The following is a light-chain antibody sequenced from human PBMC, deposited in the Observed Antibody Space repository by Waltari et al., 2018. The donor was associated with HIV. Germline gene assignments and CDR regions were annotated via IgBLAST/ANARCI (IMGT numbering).Light chain of an antibody. J-gene: IGKJ5*01. CDR1: PSVRSGD. CDR2: AAS. CDR3: QQYDRALPIT. Sequence: EVVLTQSPGTLSLSPGERATLSCRASPSVRSGDLAWYQQKPGQAPKFLIYAASTRATGIPDRFSGSGSGTDFTLTISRLEPEDFAVYYCQQYDRALPITFGQGTRLEIK. V-gene: IGKV3-20*01.